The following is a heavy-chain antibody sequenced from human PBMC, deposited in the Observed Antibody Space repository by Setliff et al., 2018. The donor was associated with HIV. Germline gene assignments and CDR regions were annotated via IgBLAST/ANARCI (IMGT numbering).Heavy chain of an antibody. CDR3: AREGKTALVTKYFDY. D-gene: IGHD5-18*01. J-gene: IGHJ4*01. Sequence: SETLSLTCTVSSGSISSGTYYWRWIRQYPGKGLEWIGYIDYSGSAFYNPSLKSRITISRDTSKNQFSLKMNSVTAADTAVYYCAREGKTALVTKYFDYWGHGKLVTVSS. V-gene: IGHV4-31*03. CDR2: IDYSGSA. CDR1: SGSISSGTYY.